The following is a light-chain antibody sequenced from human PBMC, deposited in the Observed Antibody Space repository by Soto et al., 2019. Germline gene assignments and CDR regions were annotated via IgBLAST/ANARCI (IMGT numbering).Light chain of an antibody. CDR2: AAS. V-gene: IGKV1-39*01. Sequence: DIQMTQSPSSLSASVGDRVTITCRASQSISTYLNWFQQKPGKAPQFLIQAASNLQSGVPSRFSGSGSATEFIISINSLQPEDIATYYCLQVSSFPRTFGQGTKVDIK. CDR3: LQVSSFPRT. J-gene: IGKJ1*01. CDR1: QSISTY.